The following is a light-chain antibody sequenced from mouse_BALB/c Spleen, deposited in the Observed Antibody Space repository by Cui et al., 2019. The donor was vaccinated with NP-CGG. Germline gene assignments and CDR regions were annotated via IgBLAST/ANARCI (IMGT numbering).Light chain of an antibody. J-gene: IGLJ1*01. CDR1: TGAVTTSNY. V-gene: IGLV1*01. Sequence: QAVVTQESALTTSPGETVTLTCRSSTGAVTTSNYANWVQEKPDHLFTGLIGGTNNRPPGVPFRFSGSLIGDKAALTITGTQTEDEAIYFCALCYSNHWVFGGGTKLTVL. CDR3: ALCYSNHWV. CDR2: GTN.